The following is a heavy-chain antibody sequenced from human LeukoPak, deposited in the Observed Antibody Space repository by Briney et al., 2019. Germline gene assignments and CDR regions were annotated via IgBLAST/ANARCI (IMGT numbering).Heavy chain of an antibody. Sequence: AGGSLRLSCAASGFTFSSYAMSWVRQAPGEGLEWVSAISGSGGSTYYADSVKGRFTISRDNSKNTLYLQMNSLRAEDTAVYYCAKMYYYDSSGFSPFDYWGQGTLVTVSS. D-gene: IGHD3-22*01. V-gene: IGHV3-23*01. J-gene: IGHJ4*02. CDR1: GFTFSSYA. CDR2: ISGSGGST. CDR3: AKMYYYDSSGFSPFDY.